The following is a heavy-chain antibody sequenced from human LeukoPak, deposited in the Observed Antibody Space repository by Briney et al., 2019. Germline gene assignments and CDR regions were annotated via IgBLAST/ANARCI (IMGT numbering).Heavy chain of an antibody. CDR3: AKAELWFGELLFDP. J-gene: IGHJ5*02. Sequence: GRSLRLSCAASGFTFVDYALHWVRQAPGKGLEWVSGITWNSVTIAYADSVKGRFTISRDNAKNSLYLQMNSLRAEDTALYYCAKAELWFGELLFDPWGQGTLVTVSS. D-gene: IGHD3-10*01. V-gene: IGHV3-9*01. CDR2: ITWNSVTI. CDR1: GFTFVDYA.